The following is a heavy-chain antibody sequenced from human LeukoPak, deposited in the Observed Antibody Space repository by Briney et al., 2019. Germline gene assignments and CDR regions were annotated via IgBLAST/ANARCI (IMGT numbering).Heavy chain of an antibody. Sequence: GGSLRLSCAASGFTFSRDNMHWVRQAPGKGLEWVAFMAYDGGNKYYADSVKGRFTISRDNSKNMLYLQMNSLTVEDTAEYYCVKDQGRGTYSFDYWGQGTLVIVSS. D-gene: IGHD1-26*01. CDR3: VKDQGRGTYSFDY. J-gene: IGHJ4*02. CDR1: GFTFSRDN. V-gene: IGHV3-30*02. CDR2: MAYDGGNK.